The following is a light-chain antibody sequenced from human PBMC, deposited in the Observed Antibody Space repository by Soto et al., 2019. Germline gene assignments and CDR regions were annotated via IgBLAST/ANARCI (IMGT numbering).Light chain of an antibody. J-gene: IGKJ4*01. CDR3: QQLRMYPST. V-gene: IGKV1-9*01. Sequence: DIQMTQSPCSLSASVGDRVTISCRASQDIDIYLHWYQQKPGKAPKLLIYAASTLYGGVPSRFSGSGSGTDFALTITSLQAEDFATYYCQQLRMYPSTFGGGTKVDIK. CDR2: AAS. CDR1: QDIDIY.